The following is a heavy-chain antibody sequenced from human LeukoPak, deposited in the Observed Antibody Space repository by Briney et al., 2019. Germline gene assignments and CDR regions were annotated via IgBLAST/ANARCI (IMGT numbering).Heavy chain of an antibody. CDR2: IYHSGST. V-gene: IGHV4-4*02. CDR3: ARDHSSGWSSFDY. J-gene: IGHJ4*02. CDR1: GGSISSSNW. Sequence: SETLSLTCAVSGGSISSSNWWSWVRQPPGKGLEWIGEIYHSGSTNYNPSLKSRVTISVDKSKNQFSLKLSSVTAADTAVYYCARDHSSGWSSFDYWGQGTLVTVSS. D-gene: IGHD6-19*01.